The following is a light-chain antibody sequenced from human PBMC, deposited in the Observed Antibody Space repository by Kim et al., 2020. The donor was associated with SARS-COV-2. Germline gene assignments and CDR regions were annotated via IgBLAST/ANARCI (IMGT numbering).Light chain of an antibody. CDR3: ETWDSNTAV. CDR1: SGHSSYI. J-gene: IGLJ7*01. V-gene: IGLV4-60*03. Sequence: SVKLTCTLSSGHSSYIIAWHQQQPGKAPRYLMKLEGSGSYNKGSGVPDRFSGSSSGADRYLPISNLQSEDEADYYCETWDSNTAVFGGGTQLTVL. CDR2: LEGSGSY.